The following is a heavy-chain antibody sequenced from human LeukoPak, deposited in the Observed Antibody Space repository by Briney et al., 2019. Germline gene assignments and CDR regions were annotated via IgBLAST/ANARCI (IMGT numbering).Heavy chain of an antibody. Sequence: SETLSLTCAVYGGSFSGYYWSWIRQPPGKGLEWIGEINHSGSTNYNPSLKSRVTISVDTSKNQFSLKLSSVTAADTAVYYCARRRAYYDIFYFDYWGQGTLVTVSS. CDR3: ARRRAYYDIFYFDY. V-gene: IGHV4-34*01. CDR1: GGSFSGYY. D-gene: IGHD3-9*01. CDR2: INHSGST. J-gene: IGHJ4*02.